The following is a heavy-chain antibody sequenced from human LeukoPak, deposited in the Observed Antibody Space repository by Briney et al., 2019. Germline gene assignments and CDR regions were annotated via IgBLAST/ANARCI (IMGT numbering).Heavy chain of an antibody. V-gene: IGHV3-23*01. J-gene: IGHJ4*02. D-gene: IGHD6-13*01. CDR3: AKDSPHWQQLGRYFDY. Sequence: GGSLRLSCASSGFTFSSYAMSWVRQAPGKGLEGVSAISGSGGSKYYADSVKGRFTISRDNSKNTLYLQMNSLRAGDTAVYYCAKDSPHWQQLGRYFDYWGQGTLVTVPS. CDR2: ISGSGGSK. CDR1: GFTFSSYA.